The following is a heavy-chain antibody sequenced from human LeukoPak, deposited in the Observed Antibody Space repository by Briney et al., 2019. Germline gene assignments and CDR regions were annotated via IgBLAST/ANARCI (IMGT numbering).Heavy chain of an antibody. Sequence: GGSLRLSCAASGFTFSSYWMSWVRQAPGKGLEWVATIRQDGSQKYYVDSVKGRFTISRDNAKNSLYLQMNSLRAEDTAVYYCARGRLGSGPASYMDVWGKGTTVTVSS. D-gene: IGHD3-10*01. CDR2: IRQDGSQK. CDR3: ARGRLGSGPASYMDV. J-gene: IGHJ6*03. V-gene: IGHV3-7*01. CDR1: GFTFSSYW.